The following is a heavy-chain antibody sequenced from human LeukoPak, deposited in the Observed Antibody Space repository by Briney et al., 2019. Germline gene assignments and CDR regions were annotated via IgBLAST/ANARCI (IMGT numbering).Heavy chain of an antibody. CDR2: IYSGGST. CDR3: AKGGPHYDFWSGPRTDAFDI. Sequence: TGGSLRLSCAASGITVSTNYMSWVRQAPGKGLEWISTIYSGGSTYYAASVKGRFTISRDNSKNTVFLQMNSLRAEDTAVYYCAKGGPHYDFWSGPRTDAFDIWGQGTMVTVSS. D-gene: IGHD3-3*01. V-gene: IGHV3-66*01. CDR1: GITVSTNY. J-gene: IGHJ3*02.